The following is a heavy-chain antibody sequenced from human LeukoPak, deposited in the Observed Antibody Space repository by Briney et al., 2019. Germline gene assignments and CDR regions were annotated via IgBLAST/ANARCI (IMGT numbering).Heavy chain of an antibody. D-gene: IGHD4-23*01. Sequence: NPGWSLRLSCAASGFTFSSYSMNWVRQAPGKGLEWVSSISSSSSYIYYADSVKGRFTISRDNSKNTLYLQMNSLRAEDTAVYYCAKHQRSSFTVDYFDYWGQGTLVIVSS. CDR1: GFTFSSYS. CDR3: AKHQRSSFTVDYFDY. J-gene: IGHJ4*02. CDR2: ISSSSSYI. V-gene: IGHV3-21*04.